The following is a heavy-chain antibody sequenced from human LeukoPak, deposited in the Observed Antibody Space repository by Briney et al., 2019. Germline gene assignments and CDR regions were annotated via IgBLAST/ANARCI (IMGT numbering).Heavy chain of an antibody. CDR1: GGSTSSSSYY. D-gene: IGHD1-26*01. CDR2: IYYSGST. J-gene: IGHJ3*02. V-gene: IGHV4-39*01. Sequence: SETLSLTCTVSGGSTSSSSYYWGWIRQPPGKGLEWIGSIYYSGSTYYNPSLKSRVTISVDTSKNQFSLKLSSVTAADTAVYYCARGIVGATSSDDAFDIWGQGTMVTVSS. CDR3: ARGIVGATSSDDAFDI.